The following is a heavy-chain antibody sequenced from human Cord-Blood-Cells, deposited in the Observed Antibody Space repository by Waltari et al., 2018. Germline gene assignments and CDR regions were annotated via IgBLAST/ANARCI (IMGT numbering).Heavy chain of an antibody. Sequence: QVQLVQSGAEVKKPGASVTVPCKASGYTFTGYYIHWVRPAPGQGLEWMGRINPNSGGTNYAQKFQGRVTMTRDTSISTAYMELSRLRSDDTAVYYCARECSSTSCYDYWGQGTLVTVSS. V-gene: IGHV1-2*06. J-gene: IGHJ4*02. CDR1: GYTFTGYY. CDR3: ARECSSTSCYDY. D-gene: IGHD2-2*01. CDR2: INPNSGGT.